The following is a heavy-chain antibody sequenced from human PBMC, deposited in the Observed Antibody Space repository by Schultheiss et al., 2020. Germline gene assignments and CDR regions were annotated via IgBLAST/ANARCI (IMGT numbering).Heavy chain of an antibody. J-gene: IGHJ4*02. CDR1: GFTFSSYG. CDR2: ISYDGSNK. CDR3: ARVYYFDY. Sequence: WGSLRLSCAASGFTFSSYGMHWVRQAPGKGLEWVAVISYDGSNKYYADSVKGRFTISRDNSKNTLYLQMNSLRAEDTAVYYCARVYYFDYWGQGTLVTVSS. V-gene: IGHV3-30*03.